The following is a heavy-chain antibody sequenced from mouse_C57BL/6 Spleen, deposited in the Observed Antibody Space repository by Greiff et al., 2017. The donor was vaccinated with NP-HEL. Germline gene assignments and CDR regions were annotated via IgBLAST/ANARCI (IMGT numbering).Heavy chain of an antibody. J-gene: IGHJ2*01. CDR2: ISGGVGKT. Sequence: EVQRVESGGGLVKPGGSLKLSCAASGFTFCSYTLSWVRQTPEKRLEWVATISGGVGKTYYPDSVKGRFTSSRDNAKNTLYLQMSSLRSEDTALYYCARVITTVAKSSLFDYWGQGTTLTVSS. V-gene: IGHV5-9*01. CDR1: GFTFCSYT. CDR3: ARVITTVAKSSLFDY. D-gene: IGHD1-1*01.